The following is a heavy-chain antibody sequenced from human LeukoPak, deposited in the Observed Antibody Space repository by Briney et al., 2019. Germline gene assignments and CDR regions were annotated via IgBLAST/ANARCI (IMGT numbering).Heavy chain of an antibody. V-gene: IGHV1-46*01. CDR1: GYTFTSYY. J-gene: IGHJ5*02. D-gene: IGHD1-1*01. CDR2: INPSGGST. CDR3: ARGRGAGGERNWFHP. Sequence: ASVKVSCKASGYTFTSYYMHWVRQAPGQGLEWMGIINPSGGSTSYAQKFQGRVTMTRDTSTSTVYMELSSLRSEDTAVYYCARGRGAGGERNWFHPWGQGTLVTVSS.